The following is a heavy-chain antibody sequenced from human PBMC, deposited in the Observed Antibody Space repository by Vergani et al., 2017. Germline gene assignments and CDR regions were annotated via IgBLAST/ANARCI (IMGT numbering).Heavy chain of an antibody. CDR2: HYWNADQ. CDR3: VYXKTESGTTGCFNPFYYYYYMYD. V-gene: IGHV2-5*04. CDR1: GFSLHTRGVS. J-gene: IGHJ6*03. Sequence: QITLKESGPTLVQPTQTLTLTCTFSGFSLHTRGVSVAWIRQPPGKALDWLALHYWNADQHYSPSLNNRVTITKDTSKNQVVRTMTNKDYVDTGTYYCVYXKTESGTTGCFNPFYYYYYMYDWGKGTTVTVSS. D-gene: IGHD1-7*01.